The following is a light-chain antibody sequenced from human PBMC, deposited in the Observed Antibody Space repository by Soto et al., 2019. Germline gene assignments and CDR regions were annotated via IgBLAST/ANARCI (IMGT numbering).Light chain of an antibody. V-gene: IGKV3-20*01. Sequence: EIELRHSPATLSLSPGERATLSCRASQSVSSSYLAWYQQKPGPAPRLLIYGASSRATGIPDRFSGSGSGTDFTLTISRLEPEDFAVYYCQQYGSSPRTFGQGTKV. J-gene: IGKJ1*01. CDR2: GAS. CDR3: QQYGSSPRT. CDR1: QSVSSSY.